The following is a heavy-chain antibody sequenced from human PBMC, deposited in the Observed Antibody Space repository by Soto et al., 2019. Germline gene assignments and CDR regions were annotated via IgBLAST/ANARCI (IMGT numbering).Heavy chain of an antibody. D-gene: IGHD3-16*02. J-gene: IGHJ4*02. Sequence: NPGGSLRLSCAASGFTFSSYSMNWVRQAPGKGLEWVSSISRSSGYIYYADSVKGRFTISRDNAKNSLYLLMNTLRAEDTAVYYCATQIRISFGVVIATEGWGQGNLVTVSS. V-gene: IGHV3-21*01. CDR2: ISRSSGYI. CDR3: ATQIRISFGVVIATEG. CDR1: GFTFSSYS.